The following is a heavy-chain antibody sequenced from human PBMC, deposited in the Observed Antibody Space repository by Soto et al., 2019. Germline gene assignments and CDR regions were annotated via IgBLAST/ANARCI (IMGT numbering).Heavy chain of an antibody. Sequence: QVQLVQSGAEVKEPGASVRVSCKASGYTFTTHGISWVRQALGQGLEWMGWISPYNGKTTYAQKVQGRVTMTTDTSTSTAYMELRGLRSDDTAVYYCARVDDYVWGSFRPWGQGTQVTVSS. CDR3: ARVDDYVWGSFRP. J-gene: IGHJ4*02. V-gene: IGHV1-18*04. CDR2: ISPYNGKT. D-gene: IGHD3-16*02. CDR1: GYTFTTHG.